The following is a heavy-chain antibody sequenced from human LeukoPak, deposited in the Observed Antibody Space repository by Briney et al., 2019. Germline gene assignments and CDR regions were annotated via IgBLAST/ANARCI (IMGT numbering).Heavy chain of an antibody. D-gene: IGHD2-8*01. Sequence: GASVKVSFKASGYTFTNYGISWVGQAPGQGREGMGWISAYNGNTNYAQKLQGRVTMTTDTSTSTAYMELRSLRSDDTAVYYCARYFGGGRATNGFDYWGQGTLVTVSS. CDR1: GYTFTNYG. V-gene: IGHV1-18*01. CDR3: ARYFGGGRATNGFDY. J-gene: IGHJ4*02. CDR2: ISAYNGNT.